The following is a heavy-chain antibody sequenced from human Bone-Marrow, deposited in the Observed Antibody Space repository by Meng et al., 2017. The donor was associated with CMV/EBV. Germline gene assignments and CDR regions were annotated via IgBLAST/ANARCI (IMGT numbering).Heavy chain of an antibody. CDR2: IRDRASRHTT. CDR3: TRRSMTTRDWDF. CDR1: GFTFSDHY. J-gene: IGHJ4*02. V-gene: IGHV3-72*01. Sequence: GESLKISCAASGFTFSDHYMDWVRQAPGKGLEWVGRIRDRASRHTTEYAASVKGRFTISRDDSKNSLYLQMNSLKTEDTAMYYCTRRSMTTRDWDFWGQGTLVTVSS. D-gene: IGHD1-1*01.